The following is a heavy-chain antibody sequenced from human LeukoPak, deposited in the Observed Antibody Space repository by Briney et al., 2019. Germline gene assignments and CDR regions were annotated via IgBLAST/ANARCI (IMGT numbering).Heavy chain of an antibody. CDR2: IKQDGREK. Sequence: GGSLRLSCADSGFTSSSHWMSWVRQAPGKGLGRVANIKQDGREKYYVDSVKGRFTISRDNAKKRLHLQMNSLRAEDTAVYYIAGREYAHCDVPFDDGREASLATPYS. J-gene: IGHJ4*02. V-gene: IGHV3-7*03. CDR3: AGREYAHCDVPFDD. CDR1: GFTSSSHW. D-gene: IGHD2-2*01.